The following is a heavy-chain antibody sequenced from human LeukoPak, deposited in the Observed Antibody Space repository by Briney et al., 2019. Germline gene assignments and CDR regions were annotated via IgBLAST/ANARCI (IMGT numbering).Heavy chain of an antibody. D-gene: IGHD1-1*01. J-gene: IGHJ4*02. Sequence: GGSLRLSCAASGFTFSSYAMHWVRQAPGKGLEWVAVISYDGSNKYYADSVKGRFTISRDNSKNTLYLQMNSLRAEDTAVYYCGRDGDNWNDVRYFDYWGQGTLVTVSS. V-gene: IGHV3-30*01. CDR3: GRDGDNWNDVRYFDY. CDR1: GFTFSSYA. CDR2: ISYDGSNK.